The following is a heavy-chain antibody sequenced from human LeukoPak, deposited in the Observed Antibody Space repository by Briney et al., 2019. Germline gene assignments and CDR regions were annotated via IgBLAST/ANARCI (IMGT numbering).Heavy chain of an antibody. V-gene: IGHV1-2*02. CDR3: ARLEYYYDSSGYYEDY. CDR2: INPNSGGT. CDR1: GYTFSRYG. D-gene: IGHD3-22*01. J-gene: IGHJ4*02. Sequence: ASVKVSCKASGYTFSRYGISWVRQAPGQGLEWMGWINPNSGGTNYAQKFQGRVTMTRDTSISTAYMELSRLRSDDTAVYYCARLEYYYDSSGYYEDYWGQGTLVTVSS.